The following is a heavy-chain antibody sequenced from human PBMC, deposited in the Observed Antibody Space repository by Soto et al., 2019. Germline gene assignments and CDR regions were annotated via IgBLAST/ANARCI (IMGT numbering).Heavy chain of an antibody. J-gene: IGHJ6*02. CDR2: INPKSGGT. V-gene: IGHV1-2*04. CDR3: ARGDSADCSNGVCSFFYNHDMDV. D-gene: IGHD2-8*01. Sequence: GASVKVSCKASGYSFTDYHIHWVRQAPGQGLEWLGRINPKSGGTSTAQKFQGWVTMTTDTSISTASMELTRLTSDDTAIYYCARGDSADCSNGVCSFFYNHDMDVWGQGTTVTVSS. CDR1: GYSFTDYH.